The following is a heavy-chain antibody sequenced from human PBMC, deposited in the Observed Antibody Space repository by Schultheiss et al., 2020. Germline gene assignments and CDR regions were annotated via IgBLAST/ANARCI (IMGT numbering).Heavy chain of an antibody. Sequence: KIACKASGGTFSSYAISWVRQAPGQGLEWMGGIIPIFGTANYAQKFQGRVTITADESTSTAYMELSSLRSEDTAVYYCARLLVVYAYGMDVWGQGTTVTVSS. V-gene: IGHV1-69*01. D-gene: IGHD2-8*02. CDR2: IIPIFGTA. J-gene: IGHJ6*02. CDR1: GGTFSSYA. CDR3: ARLLVVYAYGMDV.